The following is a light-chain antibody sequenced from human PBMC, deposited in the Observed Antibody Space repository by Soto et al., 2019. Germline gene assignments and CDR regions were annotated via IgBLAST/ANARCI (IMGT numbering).Light chain of an antibody. V-gene: IGKV3-15*01. CDR3: QQYNNWPPSDA. CDR2: GAS. CDR1: QSVSSN. Sequence: EIVMTQSPATLSVSPGERATLSCRASQSVSSNLAWYQQKPGQAPRLLIYGASTRATGIPARFSGSGSGTEFTLTISSLQSEDFAVCYCQQYNNWPPSDAFGGGTKVEIK. J-gene: IGKJ4*01.